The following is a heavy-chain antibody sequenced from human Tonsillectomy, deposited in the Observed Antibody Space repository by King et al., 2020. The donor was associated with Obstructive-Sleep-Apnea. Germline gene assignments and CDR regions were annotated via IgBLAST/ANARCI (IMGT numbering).Heavy chain of an antibody. J-gene: IGHJ4*02. V-gene: IGHV3-30*04. Sequence: VQLVESGGGVVQPGRSLRLSCAASGFTFSSFAMHWVRQAPDKGLEWVAVISYDGSTKYYADSVKGRFTISRDNSNNTLSLQMNSLRTEDTAVYYCARDPSLGDDLLTGMTDYWGQGNLVTVSS. D-gene: IGHD3-9*01. CDR3: ARDPSLGDDLLTGMTDY. CDR1: GFTFSSFA. CDR2: ISYDGSTK.